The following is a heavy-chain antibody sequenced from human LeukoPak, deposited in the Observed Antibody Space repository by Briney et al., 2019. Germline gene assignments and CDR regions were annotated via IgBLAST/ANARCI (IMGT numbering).Heavy chain of an antibody. CDR2: ISSSGSTI. V-gene: IGHV3-48*03. Sequence: QPGGSLRLSCAASGFTFSSYEMNWVRQAPGKGLEWVSYISSSGSTIYYADSVKGRFTISRDNAKNSLYLQMNSLRAEDTAIYYCASTFPYCGGGSCALGGQGTLVTVSS. CDR1: GFTFSSYE. D-gene: IGHD2-15*01. CDR3: ASTFPYCGGGSCAL. J-gene: IGHJ1*01.